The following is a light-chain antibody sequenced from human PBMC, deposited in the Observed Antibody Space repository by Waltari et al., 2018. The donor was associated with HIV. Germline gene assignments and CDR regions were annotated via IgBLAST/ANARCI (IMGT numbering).Light chain of an antibody. CDR2: EDS. V-gene: IGLV3-10*01. CDR3: YSTDSSDNDSVL. J-gene: IGLJ2*01. CDR1: ALPRKY. Sequence: SYELTQPSSVSVSPGQTARITCSGDALPRKYAFWYQQKSGQAPVLDIDEDSKRPAGSPERFTGSRSGTMATLTISGAQVEDEGDYYFYSTDSSDNDSVLFGGGTYLTVL.